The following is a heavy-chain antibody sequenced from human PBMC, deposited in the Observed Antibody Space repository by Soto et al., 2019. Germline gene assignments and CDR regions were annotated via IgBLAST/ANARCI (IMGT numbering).Heavy chain of an antibody. CDR1: GGSFSDFA. CDR2: IMPLFGRP. D-gene: IGHD6-19*01. J-gene: IGHJ6*02. V-gene: IGHV1-69*12. CDR3: ATWLRMAGIGNYYYGMDV. Sequence: QVQLVQSGAEVKKPGSSMKVSCKASGGSFSDFAFSWVRQAPGQGPEWMGGIMPLFGRPDYAQKFRDRVTITADESTSTVFVELRSLTSEDTAIYYCATWLRMAGIGNYYYGMDVWGQGTTVTVSS.